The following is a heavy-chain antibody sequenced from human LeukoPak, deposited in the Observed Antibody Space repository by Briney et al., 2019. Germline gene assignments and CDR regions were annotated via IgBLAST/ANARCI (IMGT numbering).Heavy chain of an antibody. Sequence: TGGSLRLSCAASGFTFSSYAMHWVRQAPGKGLEYVSAISSNGGSTYYANSVEGRFTISRDNSKNTLYLQMGSLRAEDMAVYYCARQVQSTPSVRLDPWGQGTLVTVSS. J-gene: IGHJ5*02. CDR3: ARQVQSTPSVRLDP. D-gene: IGHD1-1*01. CDR2: ISSNGGST. CDR1: GFTFSSYA. V-gene: IGHV3-64*01.